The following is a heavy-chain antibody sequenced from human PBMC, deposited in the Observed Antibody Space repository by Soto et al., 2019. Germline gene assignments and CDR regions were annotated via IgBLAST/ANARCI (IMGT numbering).Heavy chain of an antibody. CDR1: GGTFSSYA. J-gene: IGHJ4*02. CDR2: IIPIFGTA. V-gene: IGHV1-69*13. CDR3: ARDPPHSSAYDY. D-gene: IGHD3-22*01. Sequence: SVKVSCKASGGTFSSYAISWVRPAPGQGLEWMGGIIPIFGTANYAQKFQGRVTITADESTSTAYMELSSLRSEDTAVYYCARDPPHSSAYDYWGQGTLVTVSS.